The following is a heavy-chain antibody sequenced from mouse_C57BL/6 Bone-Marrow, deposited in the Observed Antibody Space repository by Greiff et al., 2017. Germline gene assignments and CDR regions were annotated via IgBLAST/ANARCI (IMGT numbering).Heavy chain of an antibody. CDR1: GFSLTSYG. J-gene: IGHJ3*01. CDR2: IWRAGST. D-gene: IGHD1-1*01. V-gene: IGHV2-5*01. Sequence: QVQLKQSGPGLVQPSQSLSITCTVSGFSLTSYGVHWVRQSPGKGLEWLGVIWRAGSTDYTAAFMSRLSITKDNSKSQVFFKMNSLQADDSAIYYCAKGPYYYGSSLAYWGQGTLVTVSA. CDR3: AKGPYYYGSSLAY.